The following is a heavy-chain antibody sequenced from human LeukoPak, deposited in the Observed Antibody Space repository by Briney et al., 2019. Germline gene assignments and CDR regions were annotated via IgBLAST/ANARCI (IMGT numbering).Heavy chain of an antibody. CDR3: GGEGYFSGWFIDY. CDR2: IRSKANGWTT. Sequence: SLRLSCTASGFKFGDYAVSWVRQAPGKGLEWVGFIRSKANGWTTEYAASVKGRFIVSRDDSKSTAYLQMNSLKTEDTAVYYCGGEGYFSGWFIDYWGQGTLVTVSS. CDR1: GFKFGDYA. J-gene: IGHJ4*02. D-gene: IGHD6-19*01. V-gene: IGHV3-49*04.